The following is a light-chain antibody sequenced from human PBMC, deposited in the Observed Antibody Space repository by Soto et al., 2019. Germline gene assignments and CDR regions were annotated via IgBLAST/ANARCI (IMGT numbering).Light chain of an antibody. Sequence: QSVLTQPASVSGSPGQSITISCTGTSGDISYKYVSWYQQHPGEAPKLMIYEVSNRPSGISNRFSGSKSGNTASLTISGLQAEDEADYFCSSYTGSTHVFGGGTKLTVL. J-gene: IGLJ2*01. CDR1: SGDISYKY. V-gene: IGLV2-14*01. CDR3: SSYTGSTHV. CDR2: EVS.